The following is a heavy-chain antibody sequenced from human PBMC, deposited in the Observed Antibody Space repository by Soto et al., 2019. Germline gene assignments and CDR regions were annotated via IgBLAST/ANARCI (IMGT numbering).Heavy chain of an antibody. CDR1: GGSISSYY. D-gene: IGHD4-17*01. V-gene: IGHV4-59*01. CDR2: IYYSGST. J-gene: IGHJ4*02. Sequence: SETLSLTCTVSGGSISSYYWSWIRQPPGKGLEWIGYIYYSGSTNYNPSLKSRVTISVDTSKNQFSLKLSSVTAADAAVYYCAGTTVTTEGYFDYWGQGTLVTVSS. CDR3: AGTTVTTEGYFDY.